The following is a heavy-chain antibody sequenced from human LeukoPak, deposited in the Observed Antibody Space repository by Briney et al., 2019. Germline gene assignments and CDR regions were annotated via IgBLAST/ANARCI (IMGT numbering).Heavy chain of an antibody. CDR2: IIPIFGTA. D-gene: IGHD6-19*01. J-gene: IGHJ4*02. CDR3: ARGVAGRPYYFDY. Sequence: SVKVSCKASGGTFSSYAISWVRQAPGQGLEWMGGIIPIFGTANYAQKFQGRVTITTDESTSTAYMELSSLRSDDTAVYYCARGVAGRPYYFDYWGQGTLVTVSS. V-gene: IGHV1-69*05. CDR1: GGTFSSYA.